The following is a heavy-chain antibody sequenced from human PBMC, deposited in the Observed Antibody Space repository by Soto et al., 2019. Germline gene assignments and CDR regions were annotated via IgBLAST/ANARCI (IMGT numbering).Heavy chain of an antibody. D-gene: IGHD1-26*01. CDR1: GFTFSSYG. J-gene: IGHJ6*02. V-gene: IGHV3-33*01. Sequence: LRLSCAASGFTFSSYGMHWVRQAPGKGLEWVAVIWYDGSNKYYADSVKGRFTISRDNSKNTLYLQMNSLRAEDTAVYYCARDHIVGAIYYYYYGMDVWGQGTTVTVSS. CDR2: IWYDGSNK. CDR3: ARDHIVGAIYYYYYGMDV.